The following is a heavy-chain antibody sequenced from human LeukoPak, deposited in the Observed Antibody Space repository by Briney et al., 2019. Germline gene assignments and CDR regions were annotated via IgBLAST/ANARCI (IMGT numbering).Heavy chain of an antibody. J-gene: IGHJ4*02. D-gene: IGHD3-16*02. Sequence: PGGSLRLSCAASRFTFSIYAMSWVRQAPGKGLEWVGFIRSKAYGGTTEYAASVKGRFTISRDDSKSIAYLQMNSLKTEDTAVYYCTRDEEVWGSYRSAGSFDYWGQGTLVTVSS. CDR3: TRDEEVWGSYRSAGSFDY. CDR1: RFTFSIYA. V-gene: IGHV3-49*04. CDR2: IRSKAYGGTT.